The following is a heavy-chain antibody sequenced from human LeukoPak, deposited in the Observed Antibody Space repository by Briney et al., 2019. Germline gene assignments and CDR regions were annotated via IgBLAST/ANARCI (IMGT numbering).Heavy chain of an antibody. Sequence: SVNVSCKASGGTFSSYAISWVRQAPGQGLEWMGRIIPILGIANYAQKFQGRVTITADKSTSTAYMELSSLRSEDTAVYYCAREGREFDSTGSRYYYYYMDVWGKGTTVTVSS. CDR2: IIPILGIA. D-gene: IGHD1-14*01. J-gene: IGHJ6*03. V-gene: IGHV1-69*04. CDR1: GGTFSSYA. CDR3: AREGREFDSTGSRYYYYYMDV.